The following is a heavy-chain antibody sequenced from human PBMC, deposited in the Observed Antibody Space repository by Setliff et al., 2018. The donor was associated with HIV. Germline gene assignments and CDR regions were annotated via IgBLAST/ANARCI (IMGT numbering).Heavy chain of an antibody. D-gene: IGHD3-16*01. CDR1: GGSMKISNYY. V-gene: IGHV4-39*01. Sequence: PSETLSLTCAVSGGSMKISNYYWAWIRQPPGKGLEWIGSVYYGGDTYYNPSLKSRVTISADTSNNQFSLKLNPLTAADTAIYYCARDSRMIMEGTDYWGQGILVTVS. CDR2: VYYGGDT. J-gene: IGHJ4*02. CDR3: ARDSRMIMEGTDY.